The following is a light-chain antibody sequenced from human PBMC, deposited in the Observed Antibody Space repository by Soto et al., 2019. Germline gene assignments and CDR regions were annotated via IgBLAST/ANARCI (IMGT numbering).Light chain of an antibody. CDR3: QQRSNWPKT. CDR2: DAS. J-gene: IGKJ1*01. CDR1: QSVSSY. Sequence: EIVVTQTPAPLSLSPRERATLSCMASQSVSSYLAWYQQKPGQAPRLLIYDASNRATGIPARFSGSGSGTDFTLTISSLEPEDFAVYYCQQRSNWPKTFGQ. V-gene: IGKV3-11*01.